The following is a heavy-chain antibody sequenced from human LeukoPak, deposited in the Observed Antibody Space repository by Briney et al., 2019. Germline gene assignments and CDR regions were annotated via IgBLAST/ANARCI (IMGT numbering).Heavy chain of an antibody. V-gene: IGHV3-30*18. Sequence: GRSLRLSCAASGFTFSSYGMHWVRQAPGKGLEWVAVISYDGSNKYYADSVKGRFTISRDNSKKTLYLQMNSLRAEDTAVYYCAKFYRGAVAADYWGQGTLVTVSS. CDR2: ISYDGSNK. CDR1: GFTFSSYG. D-gene: IGHD6-19*01. J-gene: IGHJ4*02. CDR3: AKFYRGAVAADY.